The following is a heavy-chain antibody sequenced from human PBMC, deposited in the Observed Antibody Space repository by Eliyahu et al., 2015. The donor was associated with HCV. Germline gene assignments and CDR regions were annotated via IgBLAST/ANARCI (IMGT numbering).Heavy chain of an antibody. CDR2: ISYDGTNK. V-gene: IGHV3-30-3*01. Sequence: QVQLVESGGGVVQPGRSLRLSCAASGFXXXXSAIXWVRQAPGKGPQWVSVISYDGTNKYYADSVKGRFTISRDNSKNTLYLQMNSLRAEDTAVYYCARQSFRSDAWFFDLWGRGTLVTVSS. J-gene: IGHJ2*01. CDR1: GFXXXXSA. CDR3: ARQSFRSDAWFFDL.